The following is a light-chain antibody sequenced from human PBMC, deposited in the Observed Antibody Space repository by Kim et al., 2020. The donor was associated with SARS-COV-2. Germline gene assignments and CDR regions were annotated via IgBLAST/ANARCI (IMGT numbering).Light chain of an antibody. J-gene: IGLJ2*01. CDR2: YDI. Sequence: ALGKTSRISGGGSKIGSNGVHGYHKIPGQATLLVIYYDIDRPSGIPERFSGANSGTTATLTISRVEAGDEADYDCQVWDNASDPGVFGGGTQLTVL. CDR1: KIGSNG. V-gene: IGLV3-21*04. CDR3: QVWDNASDPGV.